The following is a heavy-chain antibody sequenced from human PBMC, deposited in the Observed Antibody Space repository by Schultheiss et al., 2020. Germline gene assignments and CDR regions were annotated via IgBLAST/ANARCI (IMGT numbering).Heavy chain of an antibody. D-gene: IGHD1-14*01. J-gene: IGHJ6*02. Sequence: GGSLRLSCAASGFTFSSYWMTWVRQAPGKGLEWVAVISYDGSNKYYADSVKGRFTISRDNSKNTLYLQMNSLRAEDTAVYYCARVGKIGAPNHHYGLDVWGQGNTVTVSS. CDR1: GFTFSSYW. CDR3: ARVGKIGAPNHHYGLDV. CDR2: ISYDGSNK. V-gene: IGHV3-30*03.